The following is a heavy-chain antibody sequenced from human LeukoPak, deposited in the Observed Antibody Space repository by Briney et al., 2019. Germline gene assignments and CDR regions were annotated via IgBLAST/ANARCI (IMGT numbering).Heavy chain of an antibody. Sequence: GGSLRLPCAASGFTFSSYSMNWVRQAPGKGLEWVSSISSSSSYIYYADSVKGRFTISRDNAKNSLYLQMNSLRAEDTAVYYCARDPYYDFWSGWGDYYYYYMDVWGKGTTVTVSS. CDR2: ISSSSSYI. J-gene: IGHJ6*03. CDR1: GFTFSSYS. CDR3: ARDPYYDFWSGWGDYYYYYMDV. D-gene: IGHD3-3*01. V-gene: IGHV3-21*01.